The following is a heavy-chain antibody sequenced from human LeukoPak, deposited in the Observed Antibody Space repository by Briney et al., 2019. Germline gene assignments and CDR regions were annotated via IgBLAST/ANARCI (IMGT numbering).Heavy chain of an antibody. V-gene: IGHV1-2*06. J-gene: IGHJ5*02. CDR3: ARDLTVYCSSASCYTRRGNWFDP. D-gene: IGHD2-2*02. CDR2: INPNSDGT. CDR1: GYTFTSYG. Sequence: GASVKVSCKTSGYTFTSYGISWVRQAPGQGLEWMGRINPNSDGTNYAQKFQGRVTMTRDTSISTAYMELSRLRSEDTAVYYCARDLTVYCSSASCYTRRGNWFDPWGQGTLVTVSS.